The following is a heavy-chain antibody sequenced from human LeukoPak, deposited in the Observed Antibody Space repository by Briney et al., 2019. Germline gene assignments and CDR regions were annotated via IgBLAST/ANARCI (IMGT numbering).Heavy chain of an antibody. CDR1: GGSISSSSYY. CDR3: ARHVRWSSWYGGDY. D-gene: IGHD6-13*01. J-gene: IGHJ4*02. V-gene: IGHV4-39*01. Sequence: PSETLSLTCTVSGGSISSSSYYWGWIRQPPGKGLEWIGSIYYSGSTYYNPSLKSRVTISVATSKNQFSLKLSSVTAADTAVYYCARHVRWSSWYGGDYWGQGTLVTVSS. CDR2: IYYSGST.